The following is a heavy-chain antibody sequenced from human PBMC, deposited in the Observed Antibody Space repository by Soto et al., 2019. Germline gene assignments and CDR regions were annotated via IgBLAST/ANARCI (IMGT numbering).Heavy chain of an antibody. CDR2: IWYDGSNK. Sequence: QVQLVESGGGVVQPGRSLRLSCAASGFTFSSYGMHWVRQAPGKGLEWVAVIWYDGSNKYSADSVNGRFSISRDDSKNTVFLQMSSLRAEDTAVFFCVRDSGWLFDSWGQGPLVTVSS. CDR1: GFTFSSYG. J-gene: IGHJ4*02. CDR3: VRDSGWLFDS. V-gene: IGHV3-33*01. D-gene: IGHD6-19*01.